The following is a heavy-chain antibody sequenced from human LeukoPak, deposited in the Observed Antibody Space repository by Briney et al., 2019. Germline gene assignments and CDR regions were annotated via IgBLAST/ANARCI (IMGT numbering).Heavy chain of an antibody. CDR3: ARLYYDFWSGYSTNNWFDP. D-gene: IGHD3-3*01. J-gene: IGHJ5*02. V-gene: IGHV4-38-2*01. CDR2: IYHSGST. Sequence: SETPSLTCAVSGYSISSDYYWGWIRQPPGKGLEWIGTIYHSGSTYYNPSLKSRVTISVDTSKNQFSLKLSSVTAADTAVYYCARLYYDFWSGYSTNNWFDPWGQGTLVTVSS. CDR1: GYSISSDYY.